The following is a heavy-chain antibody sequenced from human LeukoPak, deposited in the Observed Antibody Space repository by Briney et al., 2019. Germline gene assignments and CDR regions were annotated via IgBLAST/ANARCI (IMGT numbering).Heavy chain of an antibody. V-gene: IGHV1-46*01. Sequence: ASVKVSCKASGYTFTSYYMHWVRQAPGQGLEWMGIINPSGGSTSYAQKFQGRVTMTRDTSTSTVYMKLSSLRSEDTAVYYCARDSYDSSGYYDFRAWYFDLWGRGTLVTVSS. CDR3: ARDSYDSSGYYDFRAWYFDL. D-gene: IGHD3-22*01. CDR1: GYTFTSYY. J-gene: IGHJ2*01. CDR2: INPSGGST.